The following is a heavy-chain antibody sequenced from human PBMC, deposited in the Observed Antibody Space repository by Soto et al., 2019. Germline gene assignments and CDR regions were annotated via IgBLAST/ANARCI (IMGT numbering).Heavy chain of an antibody. D-gene: IGHD1-1*01. J-gene: IGHJ3*02. CDR2: IYYSGST. CDR1: GGSISSYY. Sequence: LSLTCTVSGGSISSYYWSWIRQPPGKGLEWIGYIYYSGSTNYNPSLKSRVTISVDTSKNQFSLKLSSVTAADTAVYYCARVGSGRRDAFDIWGQGTMVTVSS. V-gene: IGHV4-59*01. CDR3: ARVGSGRRDAFDI.